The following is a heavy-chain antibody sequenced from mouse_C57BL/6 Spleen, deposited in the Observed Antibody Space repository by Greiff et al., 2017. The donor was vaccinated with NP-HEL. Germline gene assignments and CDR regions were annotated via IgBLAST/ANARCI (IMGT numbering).Heavy chain of an antibody. Sequence: QVQLQQSGAELVKPGASVKISCKASGYAFSSYWMNWVKQRPGKGLEWIGQIYPGDGDTNYNGKFKGKATLTADKSSSTAYMQLSSLTSEDSAVYFCARTREGYDGAWFAYWGQGTLVTVSA. CDR2: IYPGDGDT. J-gene: IGHJ3*01. D-gene: IGHD2-2*01. CDR1: GYAFSSYW. V-gene: IGHV1-80*01. CDR3: ARTREGYDGAWFAY.